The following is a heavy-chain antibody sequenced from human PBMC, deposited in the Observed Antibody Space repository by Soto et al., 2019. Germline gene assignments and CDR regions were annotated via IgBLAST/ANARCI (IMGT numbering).Heavy chain of an antibody. CDR1: GYTFTRSG. V-gene: IGHV1-18*01. CDR3: ARERVAPYYYYGMDV. D-gene: IGHD5-12*01. J-gene: IGHJ6*02. CDR2: ISSYNGDT. Sequence: QVPLVQSGAEVKKPGASVKVSCKASGYTFTRSGISWVRHAPGQGPEWMGWISSYNGDTNYAQTFQGRVTMTTDTSTSTAYMELRSLRSDDTAVYYCARERVAPYYYYGMDVWGQGTPVTVSS.